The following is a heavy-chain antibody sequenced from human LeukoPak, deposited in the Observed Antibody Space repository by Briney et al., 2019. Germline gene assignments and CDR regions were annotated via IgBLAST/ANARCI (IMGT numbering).Heavy chain of an antibody. CDR2: IYYSGST. CDR1: GGSISSYY. CDR3: AREGGEPLRRGMDV. D-gene: IGHD1-26*01. Sequence: SETLSLTCTVSGGSISSYYWSWIRQPPGKGLEWIGYIYYSGSTNYNPSLKSRVTISVDTAKNQFSLRLSSVTAADTAVYYCAREGGEPLRRGMDVWGQGTTVTVSS. J-gene: IGHJ6*02. V-gene: IGHV4-59*12.